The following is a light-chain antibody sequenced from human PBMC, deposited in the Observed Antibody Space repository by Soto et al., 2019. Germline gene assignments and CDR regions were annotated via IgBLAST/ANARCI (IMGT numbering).Light chain of an antibody. CDR1: QSVSSN. Sequence: EIVMTQSPATLSVSPGERATLSCRASQSVSSNLAWYQQKPGQAPRLLIYGASTRATGIPARFSGSGSGTEFTLTISSLQSEDLAVYYCQQYASWPKTFGQGTKVDI. CDR3: QQYASWPKT. V-gene: IGKV3-15*01. J-gene: IGKJ1*01. CDR2: GAS.